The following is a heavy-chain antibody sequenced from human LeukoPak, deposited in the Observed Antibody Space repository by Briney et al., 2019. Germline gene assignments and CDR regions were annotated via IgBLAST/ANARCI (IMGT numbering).Heavy chain of an antibody. Sequence: GGSLRLSCAASGFTFSSYAMSWVRQAPGKGLEWVSAISGSGGSTYYADSVKGRFTISRDNSKNTLYLQMNSLRAEDTAVYYRARVPVPLYYYDSSGYYSFDYWGQGTLVTVSS. CDR2: ISGSGGST. D-gene: IGHD3-22*01. CDR3: ARVPVPLYYYDSSGYYSFDY. J-gene: IGHJ4*02. V-gene: IGHV3-23*01. CDR1: GFTFSSYA.